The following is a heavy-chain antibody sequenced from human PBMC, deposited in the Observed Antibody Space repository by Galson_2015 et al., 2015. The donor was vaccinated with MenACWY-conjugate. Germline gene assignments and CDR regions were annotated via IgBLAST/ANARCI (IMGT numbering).Heavy chain of an antibody. CDR2: ISGSGGST. D-gene: IGHD1-26*01. Sequence: SLRLSCAASGFTFSSYAMSWVRQAPGKGLEWVSAISGSGGSTYYADSVKGRFTISRDNSKNTLYLQMNSLRAEDTAVYYCAKDRRIVGAGFGYWGQGTLVTVSS. CDR1: GFTFSSYA. CDR3: AKDRRIVGAGFGY. V-gene: IGHV3-23*01. J-gene: IGHJ4*02.